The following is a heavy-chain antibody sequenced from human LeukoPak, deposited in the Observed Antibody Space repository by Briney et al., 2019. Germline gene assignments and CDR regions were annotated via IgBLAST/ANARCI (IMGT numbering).Heavy chain of an antibody. CDR2: IYYSGSI. D-gene: IGHD3-9*01. J-gene: IGHJ5*02. Sequence: SETLSLTCTVSGGSISSSTYFWGWIRQPPGKGLEWIGTIYYSGSIYYNPSLKSRVTISVDSSKNQFSLKLSSVTAADTAVYYCARDLSPYYDILTGYYFSNWFDPWGQGTLVTVSS. CDR3: ARDLSPYYDILTGYYFSNWFDP. V-gene: IGHV4-39*07. CDR1: GGSISSSTYF.